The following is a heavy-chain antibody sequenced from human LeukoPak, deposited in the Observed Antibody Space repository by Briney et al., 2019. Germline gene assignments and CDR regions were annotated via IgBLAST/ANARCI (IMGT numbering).Heavy chain of an antibody. J-gene: IGHJ4*02. CDR3: ARVSSWYRYFDY. V-gene: IGHV4-39*07. Sequence: PSETLSLTCTVSGGSISSSSYYWGWIRQPPGKGLEWIGSIYYSGSTYYNPSLKSRVTISVDTSKNQFSLKLSSVTAADTAVYYCARVSSWYRYFDYWGQGTLVTVSS. CDR1: GGSISSSSYY. D-gene: IGHD6-13*01. CDR2: IYYSGST.